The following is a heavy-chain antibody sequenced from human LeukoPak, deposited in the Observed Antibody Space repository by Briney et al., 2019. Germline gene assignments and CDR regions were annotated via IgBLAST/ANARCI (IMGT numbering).Heavy chain of an antibody. V-gene: IGHV4-39*01. D-gene: IGHD6-13*01. Sequence: SETLSLTCTVSGGSISSSSYYWGWIRQPPGKGLEWIGSIYYSGSTYYNPSLKSRVTISVDTSKNQFSLKLSSVTAADTAVYYCASIIAAALNWFDPWGQGTLVTVSS. CDR1: GGSISSSSYY. J-gene: IGHJ5*02. CDR3: ASIIAAALNWFDP. CDR2: IYYSGST.